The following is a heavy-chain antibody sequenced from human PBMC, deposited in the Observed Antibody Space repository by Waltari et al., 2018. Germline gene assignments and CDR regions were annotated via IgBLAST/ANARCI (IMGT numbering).Heavy chain of an antibody. V-gene: IGHV4-61*01. CDR3: ARQIVVVAATPGYFDS. CDR2: SYYSGST. J-gene: IGHJ4*02. D-gene: IGHD2-15*01. Sequence: QVQLQESGPGLVKPSETLSLTCTVSGDSVSSGIYYWSWIRQPPGQGLEWIGNSYYSGSTNYNPSFNSRGTISVDTSKNQFSLNLTSVTATDTAVYYCARQIVVVAATPGYFDSWGQGTLVAVSS. CDR1: GDSVSSGIYY.